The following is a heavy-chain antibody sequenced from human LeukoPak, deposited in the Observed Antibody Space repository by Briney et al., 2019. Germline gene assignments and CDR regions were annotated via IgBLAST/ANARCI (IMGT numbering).Heavy chain of an antibody. D-gene: IGHD3-10*01. Sequence: GGSLRLSCAASGFTFSSYSMNWVRQAPGKGLEWVSSISSSSSSYIYYADSVKGRFTISRDNAKNSLYLQMNSLRAEDTAVYYCARDLTMVRAYMDVWGKGTTVTVSS. CDR2: ISSSSSSYI. CDR1: GFTFSSYS. J-gene: IGHJ6*03. V-gene: IGHV3-21*01. CDR3: ARDLTMVRAYMDV.